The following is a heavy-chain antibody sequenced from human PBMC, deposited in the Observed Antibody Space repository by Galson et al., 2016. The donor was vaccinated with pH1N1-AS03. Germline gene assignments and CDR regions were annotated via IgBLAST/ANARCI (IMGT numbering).Heavy chain of an antibody. J-gene: IGHJ6*03. CDR3: ARQGDTSMVTDYHYYHMDV. Sequence: SETLSLTCIVADDSIRSSLYYWGWIRQSTGKGLEWIGSMDHSGSSYYNPSLQSRVTMSVDLSTRHFPLKLTPVTAVDTGVYYCARQGDTSMVTDYHYYHMDVWGKGTTVTVSS. CDR1: DDSIRSSLYY. V-gene: IGHV4-39*01. CDR2: MDHSGSS. D-gene: IGHD5-18*01.